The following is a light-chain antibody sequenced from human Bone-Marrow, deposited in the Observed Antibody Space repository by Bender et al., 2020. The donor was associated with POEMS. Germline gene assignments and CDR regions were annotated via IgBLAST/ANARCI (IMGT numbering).Light chain of an antibody. CDR3: ATWATNLSGVV. CDR2: DNN. Sequence: QSVLTQPPSVSAAPGQKVTISCSGSRSNIGNNYVTWYQQLPGTAPKLLIYDNNQRPSGIPDRFSGSKSGTSATLGITGLQTGDEGVFYCATWATNLSGVVFGGGTKLTVL. CDR1: RSNIGNNY. V-gene: IGLV1-51*01. J-gene: IGLJ3*02.